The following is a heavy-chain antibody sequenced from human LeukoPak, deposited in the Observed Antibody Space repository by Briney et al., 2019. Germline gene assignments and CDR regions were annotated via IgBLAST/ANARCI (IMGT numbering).Heavy chain of an antibody. J-gene: IGHJ3*02. CDR3: AGVYNTNRRAFDM. CDR2: IHSDGSST. D-gene: IGHD1-14*01. Sequence: GGSLRLSCAASGFTFISYWMHWVRQAPGKGLVWVSRIHSDGSSTSYADSVKGRFTISRDNAKNTLYLQMISLRPEDTAVYYCAGVYNTNRRAFDMWGQGTMVTVSS. CDR1: GFTFISYW. V-gene: IGHV3-74*01.